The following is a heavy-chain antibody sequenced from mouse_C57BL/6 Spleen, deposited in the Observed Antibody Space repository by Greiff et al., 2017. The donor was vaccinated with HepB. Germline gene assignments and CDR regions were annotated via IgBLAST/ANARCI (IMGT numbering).Heavy chain of an antibody. V-gene: IGHV1-69*01. D-gene: IGHD2-4*01. Sequence: VQLQQPGAELVMPGASVKLSCKASGYTFTSYWMHWVKQRPGQGLEWIGEIDPSDSYTNYNQKFKGKSTLTVDKSSSTAYMQLSSLTSEDSAVYYCARGEDYDFGFDYWGQGTTLIVSS. CDR1: GYTFTSYW. CDR3: ARGEDYDFGFDY. J-gene: IGHJ2*01. CDR2: IDPSDSYT.